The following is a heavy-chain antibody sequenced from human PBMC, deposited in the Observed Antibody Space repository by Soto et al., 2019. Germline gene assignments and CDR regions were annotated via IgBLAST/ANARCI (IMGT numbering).Heavy chain of an antibody. Sequence: PGGSLRLSCAASGFTFSSYWMSWVRQAPGKGLEWVANIKQDGSEKYYVDSVKGRFTISRDNAKNSLYLQMNSLRAEDTAMYYCARKSWVQLWPRHDAFDIWGQGTVVTVSS. CDR2: IKQDGSEK. D-gene: IGHD5-18*01. V-gene: IGHV3-7*01. CDR3: ARKSWVQLWPRHDAFDI. CDR1: GFTFSSYW. J-gene: IGHJ3*02.